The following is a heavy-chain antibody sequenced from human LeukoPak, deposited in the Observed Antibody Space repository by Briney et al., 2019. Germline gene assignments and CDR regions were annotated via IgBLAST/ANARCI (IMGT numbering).Heavy chain of an antibody. Sequence: SETLSLTCTVSGGSISSSSYYWGWIRQPPGKGLEWIGNIYYSGSTYYNPSLKSRVTISVDTSKNQFSLKLSSVTAADTAVYYCARVGATGSGQDYWGQGTLVTVSS. CDR3: ARVGATGSGQDY. CDR2: IYYSGST. J-gene: IGHJ4*02. D-gene: IGHD1-26*01. V-gene: IGHV4-39*07. CDR1: GGSISSSSYY.